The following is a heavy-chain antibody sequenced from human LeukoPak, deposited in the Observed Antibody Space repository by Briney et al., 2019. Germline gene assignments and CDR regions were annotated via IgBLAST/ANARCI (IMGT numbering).Heavy chain of an antibody. D-gene: IGHD3-10*01. CDR1: GFTFSSYE. CDR2: ISSSGSTI. Sequence: GGSLRLSCAASGFTFSSYEMNWVRQAPGKGLEWVSYISSSGSTIYYADSVKGRFTISRDNSKSTLYIQMNSLRAEDTAVYYCVRAKPKNMVRGLIMRRESRYYFDYWGQGTLVTVSS. J-gene: IGHJ4*02. V-gene: IGHV3-48*03. CDR3: VRAKPKNMVRGLIMRRESRYYFDY.